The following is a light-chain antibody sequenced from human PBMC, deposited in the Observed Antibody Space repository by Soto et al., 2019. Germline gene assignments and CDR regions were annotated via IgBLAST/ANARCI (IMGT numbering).Light chain of an antibody. Sequence: DVQMTQSPSSLSAFVGDRVTITCRASQGIATYLAWFQQKPGKVPKLLIYATSTLQSGVPSRFSGSGSGTDFTLTISSLHPEDVGTYYCQKYNCAPLTFGGGTKVEIK. J-gene: IGKJ4*01. CDR2: ATS. CDR3: QKYNCAPLT. CDR1: QGIATY. V-gene: IGKV1-27*01.